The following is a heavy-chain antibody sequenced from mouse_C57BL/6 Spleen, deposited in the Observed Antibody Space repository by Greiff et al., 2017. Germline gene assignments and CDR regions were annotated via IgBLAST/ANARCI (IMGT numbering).Heavy chain of an antibody. D-gene: IGHD2-3*01. J-gene: IGHJ3*01. CDR1: GYAFSSYW. V-gene: IGHV1-80*01. CDR3: ARSCDGYPWFAY. CDR2: IYPGDGDT. Sequence: VKLMESGAELVKPGASVKISCKASGYAFSSYWMNWVKQRPGKGLEWIGQIYPGDGDTNYNGKFKGKATLTADKSSSTAYMQLSSLTSEDSAVYFCARSCDGYPWFAYWGQGTLVTVSA.